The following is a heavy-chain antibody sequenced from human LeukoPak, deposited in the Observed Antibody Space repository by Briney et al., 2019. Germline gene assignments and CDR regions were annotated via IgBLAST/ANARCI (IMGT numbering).Heavy chain of an antibody. J-gene: IGHJ4*02. CDR3: ARAGYDFWSGYRGPDYFDL. CDR1: GGSISGYY. V-gene: IGHV4-59*01. Sequence: PETLSLTCTVSGGSISGYYWSWIRQPPGMPLEWIGYMYYSGNTNYNPSLKSRVTISVDTSKSQFSLKLRFVTAADTAVYYCARAGYDFWSGYRGPDYFDLWGQGTLVTVSS. D-gene: IGHD3-3*01. CDR2: MYYSGNT.